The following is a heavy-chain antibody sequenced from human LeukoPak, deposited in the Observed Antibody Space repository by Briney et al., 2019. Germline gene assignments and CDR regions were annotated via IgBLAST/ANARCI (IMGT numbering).Heavy chain of an antibody. D-gene: IGHD3-22*01. CDR3: ATYSSAYYSGFVA. V-gene: IGHV1-2*02. CDR1: GDNFTPYY. J-gene: IGHJ5*02. Sequence: GASVKVSCKASGDNFTPYYMHSLRQAPGQGLEWMGWINPNSGGTNYAQRFQGRVTMTRDTAISTAYMELIRLISDDTAVYYCATYSSAYYSGFVAWGQGTLVTVSS. CDR2: INPNSGGT.